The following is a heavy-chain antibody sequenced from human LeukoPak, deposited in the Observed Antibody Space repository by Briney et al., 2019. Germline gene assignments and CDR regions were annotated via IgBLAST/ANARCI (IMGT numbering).Heavy chain of an antibody. Sequence: GGSLRLSCAASGFTFDDYGMSWVRQAPGKGPEWVSGINWNGGSTGYADSVKGRFTISRDNAKNSLYLQMNSLRAEDTALYYCARGSSFKSIGGSIFDYWGQGTLVTVSS. D-gene: IGHD6-13*01. V-gene: IGHV3-20*04. CDR2: INWNGGST. CDR1: GFTFDDYG. J-gene: IGHJ4*02. CDR3: ARGSSFKSIGGSIFDY.